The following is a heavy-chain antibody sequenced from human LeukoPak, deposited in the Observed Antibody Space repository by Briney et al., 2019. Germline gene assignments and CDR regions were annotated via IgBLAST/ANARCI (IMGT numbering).Heavy chain of an antibody. CDR1: GGSISRYY. D-gene: IGHD6-13*01. CDR3: ARGGVIAAAGAYYYYYYMDV. J-gene: IGHJ6*03. CDR2: IYYSGST. V-gene: IGHV4-59*01. Sequence: SETLSLTCTVSGGSISRYYWSWIRQPPGKGLEWIGYIYYSGSTNYNPSLKSRVTISVDTSKNQFSLKLSSVTAADTAVYYCARGGVIAAAGAYYYYYYMDVWGKGTTVTISS.